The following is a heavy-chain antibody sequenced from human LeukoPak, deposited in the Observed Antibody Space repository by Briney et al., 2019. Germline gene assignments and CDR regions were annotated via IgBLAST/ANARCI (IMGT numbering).Heavy chain of an antibody. CDR2: INHSGST. CDR1: GGSFSGYY. D-gene: IGHD3-22*01. CDR3: ARLLSYYDSSPGRDY. J-gene: IGHJ4*02. V-gene: IGHV4-34*01. Sequence: SETLSLTCAVYGGSFSGYYWSWIRQPPGKGLEWIGEINHSGSTNYNPSLKSRVTISVDTSKNQFSLKLSSVTAADTAVYYCARLLSYYDSSPGRDYWGQGTLVTVSS.